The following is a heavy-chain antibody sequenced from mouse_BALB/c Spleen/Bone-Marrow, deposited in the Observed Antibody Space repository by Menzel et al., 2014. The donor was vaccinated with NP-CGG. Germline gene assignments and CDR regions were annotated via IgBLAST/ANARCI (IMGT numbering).Heavy chain of an antibody. V-gene: IGHV1S34*01. CDR1: GYSFTGYY. Sequence: LVKTGASVKISCKASGYSFTGYYMHWVKQSHGKSLEWIGYISCHNGATSYNQKFKGKATFTVDTSSSTAYMQFNSLTSEDSAVYYCARREQTDSSGPWFAYWGQGTLVTVSA. D-gene: IGHD3-2*01. CDR2: ISCHNGAT. CDR3: ARREQTDSSGPWFAY. J-gene: IGHJ3*01.